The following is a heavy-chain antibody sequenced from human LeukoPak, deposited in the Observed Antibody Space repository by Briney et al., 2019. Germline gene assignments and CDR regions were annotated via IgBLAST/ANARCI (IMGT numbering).Heavy chain of an antibody. CDR1: GASISGYY. CDR3: ARGDTVTTFDS. V-gene: IGHV4-59*01. D-gene: IGHD4-17*01. CDR2: FHYTESP. Sequence: SETLSLTCTVSGASISGYYWTWLRQPPGKRLEWIGYFHYTESPNYNPSLRSRVSMSVDTSTNQFSLKLSSVTAADTAIYFCARGDTVTTFDSWGQGTLVTVSS. J-gene: IGHJ4*02.